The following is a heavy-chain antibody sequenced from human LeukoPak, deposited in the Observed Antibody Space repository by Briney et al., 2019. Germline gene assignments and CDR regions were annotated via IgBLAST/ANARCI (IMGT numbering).Heavy chain of an antibody. CDR1: GNTFTSCF. CDR2: INPSGDTT. Sequence: ASVRVSCKASGNTFTSCFLHWVRQAPGQGLEWMGIINPSGDTTAYAQKLRGRVTMTRDTSTSTVYMELSSLRSEDTAMYYCASRLQGGSPWYFNYWGQGSLVTVSS. D-gene: IGHD1-26*01. V-gene: IGHV1-46*01. J-gene: IGHJ4*02. CDR3: ASRLQGGSPWYFNY.